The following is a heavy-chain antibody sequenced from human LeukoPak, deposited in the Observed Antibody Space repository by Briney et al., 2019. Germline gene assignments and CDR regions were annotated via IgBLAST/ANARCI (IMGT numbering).Heavy chain of an antibody. D-gene: IGHD4-17*01. CDR2: IIPILGIA. CDR1: GYTFTSYD. Sequence: SVKVSCKASGYTFTSYDINWVRQATGQGLEWMGRIIPILGIANYAQKFQGRVTITADKSTSTAYMELSSLRSEDTAVYYCARDHDYGDSDAFDIWGQGTMVTVSS. V-gene: IGHV1-69*04. CDR3: ARDHDYGDSDAFDI. J-gene: IGHJ3*02.